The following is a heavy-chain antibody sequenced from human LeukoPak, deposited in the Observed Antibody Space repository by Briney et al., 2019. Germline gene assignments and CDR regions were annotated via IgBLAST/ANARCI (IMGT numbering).Heavy chain of an antibody. CDR3: ARGQLPRWYYDFWSGSGGWFDP. J-gene: IGHJ5*02. V-gene: IGHV1-46*01. D-gene: IGHD3-3*01. CDR1: GYTFTSYY. CDR2: INPSGGSA. Sequence: ASVKVSCKASGYTFTSYYMHWVRQAPGQGLEWMGIINPSGGSASYAQKFQGRVTMTRDTSTSTVYMELSSLRSEDTAVYYCARGQLPRWYYDFWSGSGGWFDPWGQGTLVTVSS.